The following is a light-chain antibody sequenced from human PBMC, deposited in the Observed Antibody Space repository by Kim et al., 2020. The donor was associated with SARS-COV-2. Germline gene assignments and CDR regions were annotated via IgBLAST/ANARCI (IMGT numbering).Light chain of an antibody. V-gene: IGLV3-1*01. CDR1: KLGDKY. CDR3: QAWDSSAVV. J-gene: IGLJ2*01. CDR2: QDS. Sequence: GPPGQTASITCSGDKLGDKYACWYQQKPGQSPVLVIYQDSKRPSGIPERFSGSNSGNTATLTISGTQAMDEADYYCQAWDSSAVVFGGGTQLTVL.